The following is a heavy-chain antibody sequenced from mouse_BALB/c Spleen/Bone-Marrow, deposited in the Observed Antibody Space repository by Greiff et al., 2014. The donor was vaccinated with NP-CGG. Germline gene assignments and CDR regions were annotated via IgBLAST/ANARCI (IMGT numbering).Heavy chain of an antibody. CDR2: IYPGDGDT. CDR1: GYAFSSSW. J-gene: IGHJ2*01. D-gene: IGHD1-2*01. Sequence: VKLQESGPELVKPGASVKISCKASGYAFSSSWMKWVKQRPGQGLEWIGRIYPGDGDTNNNGKFKGKATLTADKSSSTAYMQLSSLTSVDSAVYFCARGRLGLDYWGQGTTLTVSS. V-gene: IGHV1-82*01. CDR3: ARGRLGLDY.